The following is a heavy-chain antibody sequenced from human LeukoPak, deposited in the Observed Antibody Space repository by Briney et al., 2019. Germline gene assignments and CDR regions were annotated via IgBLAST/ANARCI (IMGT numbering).Heavy chain of an antibody. CDR3: ARHAKYSGSYYAFDI. V-gene: IGHV5-51*01. D-gene: IGHD1-26*01. CDR2: IYPGDSDT. Sequence: GESLKISCKGSGYSFTSYWIGWVRQMPGKGLEWMGIIYPGDSDTRYSPSFQGQVTISADKSISTAYLQWSSLKASDTAMYYCARHAKYSGSYYAFDIWGQGTMVTVSS. J-gene: IGHJ3*02. CDR1: GYSFTSYW.